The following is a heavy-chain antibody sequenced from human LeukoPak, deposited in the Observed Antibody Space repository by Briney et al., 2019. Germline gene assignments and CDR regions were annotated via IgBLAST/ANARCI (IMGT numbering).Heavy chain of an antibody. CDR3: AKAYSGSYYLFDY. CDR1: GLTFSSYA. J-gene: IGHJ4*02. D-gene: IGHD1-26*01. Sequence: GGSLRLSCAASGLTFSSYAMSWVRQAPGKGLEWVSAISGSGGSTYYADSVKGRFTISRDNSKNTLYLQMNSLRAEDTAVYYCAKAYSGSYYLFDYWGQGTLVTVSS. V-gene: IGHV3-23*01. CDR2: ISGSGGST.